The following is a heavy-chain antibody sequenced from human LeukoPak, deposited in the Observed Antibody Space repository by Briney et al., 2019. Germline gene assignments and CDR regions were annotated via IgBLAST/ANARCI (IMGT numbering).Heavy chain of an antibody. V-gene: IGHV3-74*01. CDR1: GFTFSTYW. Sequence: QSGGSLRHSCAASGFTFSTYWMHWVRQAPGKGLVWVSRIKSDGSDASYADSVKGRFTISRDNAKNTLYLQMNSLRAEDTAVYYCARELYLHSDNYDSGNWGQGTLVTVSS. D-gene: IGHD3-16*01. CDR2: IKSDGSDA. CDR3: ARELYLHSDNYDSGN. J-gene: IGHJ4*02.